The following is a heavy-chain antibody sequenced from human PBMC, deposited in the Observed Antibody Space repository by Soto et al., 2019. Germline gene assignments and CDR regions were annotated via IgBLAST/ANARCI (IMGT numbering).Heavy chain of an antibody. CDR1: GFTFSSYG. CDR2: ISYDGSNK. J-gene: IGHJ6*02. Sequence: LRLSCAASGFTFSSYGMHWVRQAPGKGLEWVAVISYDGSNKYYADSVKGRFTISRDNSKNTLYLQMNSLRAEDTAVYYCAKWGDKTSRGGMDVWGQGTTVTVSS. V-gene: IGHV3-30*18. CDR3: AKWGDKTSRGGMDV. D-gene: IGHD3-16*01.